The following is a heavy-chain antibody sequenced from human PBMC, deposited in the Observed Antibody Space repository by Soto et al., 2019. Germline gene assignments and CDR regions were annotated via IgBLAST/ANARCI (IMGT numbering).Heavy chain of an antibody. CDR2: MNVDTGGT. V-gene: IGHV1-2*06. J-gene: IGHJ3*02. Sequence: EASVKVSCKASGYRFTTFYIHWVRQAPGQGLEWMGRMNVDTGGTTYAQKFQGRVTMTRDTSISTAYMEVTNVKSDDTAIYYCARDGYYDSSGFPVAFDIWGQGTMVTV. CDR3: ARDGYYDSSGFPVAFDI. D-gene: IGHD3-22*01. CDR1: GYRFTTFY.